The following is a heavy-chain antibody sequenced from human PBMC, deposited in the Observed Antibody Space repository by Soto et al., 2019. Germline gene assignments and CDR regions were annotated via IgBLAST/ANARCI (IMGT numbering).Heavy chain of an antibody. Sequence: EVQLVESGGGVVRPGGSLRLSCAASGFTFDDYGMSWVRQAPGKGLEWVSGINWNGGSTGYADSVKGRFTISRDNAKNAPYLQMNMLRAEGTACYCCARLYITAWCGRGRWWGQGTLVNVSS. CDR3: ARLYITAWCGRGRW. D-gene: IGHD2-15*01. V-gene: IGHV3-20*04. J-gene: IGHJ4*02. CDR2: INWNGGST. CDR1: GFTFDDYG.